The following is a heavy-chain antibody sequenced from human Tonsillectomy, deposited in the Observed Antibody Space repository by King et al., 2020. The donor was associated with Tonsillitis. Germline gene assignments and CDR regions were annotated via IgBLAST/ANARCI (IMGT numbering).Heavy chain of an antibody. V-gene: IGHV3-21*01. CDR1: GFTFSTYS. D-gene: IGHD6-13*01. CDR3: ARGAAAAGTFAMDV. CDR2: ISSSSQYI. Sequence: VQLVESGGGLVKPGGSLRLSCAASGFTFSTYSMNWVRQAPGKGLEWVSSISSSSQYIYYADSVKGRFTISRDNAKNSLFLQMNSLRVEDTAVYYCARGAAAAGTFAMDVWGQGPTVTVSS. J-gene: IGHJ6*02.